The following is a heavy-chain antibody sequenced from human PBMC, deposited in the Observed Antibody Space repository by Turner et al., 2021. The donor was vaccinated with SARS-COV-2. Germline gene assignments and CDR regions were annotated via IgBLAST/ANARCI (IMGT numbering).Heavy chain of an antibody. Sequence: QLQLQESGPGLVKPSETLSLTCTVSGGSISSSSYYWGWIRQPPGKGLEWIGSIYYSGRTYYNQSLKSRVTISVDTSKNQFSLKLSSVTAADTAVYYCARLRPTQNFDYWGQGTLVTVSS. J-gene: IGHJ4*02. CDR2: IYYSGRT. CDR1: GGSISSSSYY. V-gene: IGHV4-39*01. D-gene: IGHD1-1*01. CDR3: ARLRPTQNFDY.